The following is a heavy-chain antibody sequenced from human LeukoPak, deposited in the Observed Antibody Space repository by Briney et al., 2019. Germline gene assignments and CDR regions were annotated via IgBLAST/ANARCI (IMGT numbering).Heavy chain of an antibody. CDR1: GFTFSSYS. J-gene: IGHJ6*03. Sequence: PGGSLRLSCAASGFTFSSYSMNWVRQAPGKGLEWVSYISSSSSTIYYADSVKGRFTISRDNAKNSLYLQMNSLRAEDTAVYYCARDHPFGSSWVDYYYYYMDVWGKGTTVTVSS. D-gene: IGHD6-13*01. CDR3: ARDHPFGSSWVDYYYYYMDV. CDR2: ISSSSSTI. V-gene: IGHV3-48*01.